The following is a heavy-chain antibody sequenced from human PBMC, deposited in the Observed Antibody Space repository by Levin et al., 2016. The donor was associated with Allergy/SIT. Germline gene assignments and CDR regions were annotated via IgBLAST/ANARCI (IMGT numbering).Heavy chain of an antibody. Sequence: WIRQPPGKGLEWVAVISYDGSNKYYADSVKGRFTISRDNSKNTLYLQMNSLRAEDTAVYYCAKDATTYYYYYYYMDVWGKGTTVTVSS. CDR3: AKDATTYYYYYYYMDV. V-gene: IGHV3-30*18. J-gene: IGHJ6*03. D-gene: IGHD4-11*01. CDR2: ISYDGSNK.